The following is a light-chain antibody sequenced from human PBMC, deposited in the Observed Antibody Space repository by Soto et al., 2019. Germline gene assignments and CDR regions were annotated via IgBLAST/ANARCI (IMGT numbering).Light chain of an antibody. Sequence: QSALTQPASVSGSPGQSITISCTGTSSDVGGYNYVSWYQQRPGKAPKLMIYDVSNRPSGASNRFSGSKSGNTASLAISGLQAEDEADYYCLSDTSSSTYVFGTGTKLTVL. V-gene: IGLV2-14*01. CDR3: LSDTSSSTYV. CDR1: SSDVGGYNY. J-gene: IGLJ1*01. CDR2: DVS.